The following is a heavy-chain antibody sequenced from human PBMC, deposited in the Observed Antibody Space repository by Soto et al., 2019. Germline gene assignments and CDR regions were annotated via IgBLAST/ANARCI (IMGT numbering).Heavy chain of an antibody. D-gene: IGHD2-2*01. CDR3: ARTASAAPYYFDY. CDR2: IWYDGSNK. J-gene: IGHJ4*02. Sequence: QVQLVESGGGVVQPGRSLRLSCAASGFTFSSYGMHWVRQAPGKGLEWVAVIWYDGSNKYYADSVKGRFTISRDNSTNTLYLQINSPRVEDTAVYYCARTASAAPYYFDYWGQGTLVTVS. V-gene: IGHV3-33*01. CDR1: GFTFSSYG.